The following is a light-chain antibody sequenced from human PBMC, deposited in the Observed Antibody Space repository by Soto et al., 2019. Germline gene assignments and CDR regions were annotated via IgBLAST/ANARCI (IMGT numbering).Light chain of an antibody. V-gene: IGKV1-5*03. Sequence: DVQMTQSPSTLSASLGDRVILTCRASQNINSWLAWFQQKPGTAPKLLIYKASILEGGVPSRFIVSGSGTEFTLPISSLQPDDFATYFCLQYNSFPYTFGQGSKLEMK. CDR3: LQYNSFPYT. CDR1: QNINSW. CDR2: KAS. J-gene: IGKJ2*01.